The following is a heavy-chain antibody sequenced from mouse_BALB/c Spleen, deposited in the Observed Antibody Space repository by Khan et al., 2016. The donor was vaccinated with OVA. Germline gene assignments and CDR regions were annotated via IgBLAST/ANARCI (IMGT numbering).Heavy chain of an antibody. CDR2: TRSGDST. CDR1: GFTFSNYA. V-gene: IGHV5-6-5*01. Sequence: EVELVESGGGLVKPGGSLKLSCAASGFTFSNYAMSWVRQTPEKRLEWVASTRSGDSTYYPDSVKGRFTISRDKARNIRCRQMSSRRSEGAAMYYCARGRYDNWDFDVWGAGATVTVSS. CDR3: ARGRYDNWDFDV. J-gene: IGHJ1*01. D-gene: IGHD2-14*01.